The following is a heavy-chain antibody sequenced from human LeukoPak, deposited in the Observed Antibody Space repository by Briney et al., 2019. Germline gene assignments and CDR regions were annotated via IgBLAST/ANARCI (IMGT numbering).Heavy chain of an antibody. CDR3: ARVYGATPYYFDY. V-gene: IGHV4-34*01. CDR1: GGSFNGFI. Sequence: SETLSLTCAVSGVFGGSFNGFIWSWIRQPPGKGLEWIGEIDRGGRPHYKESLKSRVTILLDMSKNEFSLELGSVTAADTAVYYCARVYGATPYYFDYWGQGTLVTVSS. CDR2: IDRGGRP. D-gene: IGHD4-17*01. J-gene: IGHJ4*02.